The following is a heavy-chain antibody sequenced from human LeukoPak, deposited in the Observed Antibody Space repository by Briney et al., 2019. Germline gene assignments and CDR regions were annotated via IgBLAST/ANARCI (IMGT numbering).Heavy chain of an antibody. CDR2: IYHSGST. Sequence: SETLSLTCTVSGYSISSGYYWGWIRQPPGKGLEWIGSIYHSGSTYYNPSLKSRVTISVDTSKNQFSPKLSSVTAADTAVYYCAREAYGSGSYGLFDPWGQGTLVTVSS. J-gene: IGHJ5*02. CDR1: GYSISSGYY. V-gene: IGHV4-38-2*02. D-gene: IGHD3-10*01. CDR3: AREAYGSGSYGLFDP.